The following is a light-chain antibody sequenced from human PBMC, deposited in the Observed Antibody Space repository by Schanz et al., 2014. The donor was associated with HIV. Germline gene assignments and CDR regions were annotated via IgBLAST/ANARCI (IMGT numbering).Light chain of an antibody. CDR3: QQYNYWPRT. CDR1: QSVSSSY. V-gene: IGKV3-20*01. Sequence: EIVLTQSPGTLSLSPGERATLSCRASQSVSSSYLAWYQQKPGQAPRLLFYGASNRATGIPDRFSGSGSGTDFTLTISRLEPEDFAVYYCQQYNYWPRTFGQGTKVEIK. CDR2: GAS. J-gene: IGKJ1*01.